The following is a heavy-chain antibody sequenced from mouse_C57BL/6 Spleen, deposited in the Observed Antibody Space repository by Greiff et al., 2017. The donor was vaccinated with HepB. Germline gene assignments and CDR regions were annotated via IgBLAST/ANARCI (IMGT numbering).Heavy chain of an antibody. CDR1: GYTFTSYW. Sequence: QVQLQQPGAELVRPGSSVKLSCKASGYTFTSYWMDWVKQRPGQGLEWIGNIYPSDSETHYNQKFKDKATLTVDKSSSTAYMQLSSLTSEDSAVYYCAMRALYDGYPPAVWGTGTTVTVSS. V-gene: IGHV1-61*01. CDR2: IYPSDSET. D-gene: IGHD2-3*01. J-gene: IGHJ1*03. CDR3: AMRALYDGYPPAV.